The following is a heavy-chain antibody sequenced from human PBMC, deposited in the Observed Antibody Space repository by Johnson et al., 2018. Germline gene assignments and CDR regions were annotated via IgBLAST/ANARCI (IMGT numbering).Heavy chain of an antibody. D-gene: IGHD3-3*01. CDR2: IYYSGST. J-gene: IGHJ3*02. CDR1: GGSISSGDYY. CDR3: ARGGFYLEWLFDAFDI. Sequence: QVQLQESGPGLVKPSQTLSLTSTVSGGSISSGDYYWSWIRQPPGTGLEWIGYIYYSGSTYSNPSLKSRVTISVDTSKNQFSLKLTPVTAADTAVYYCARGGFYLEWLFDAFDIWGQGTMVTVSS. V-gene: IGHV4-30-4*01.